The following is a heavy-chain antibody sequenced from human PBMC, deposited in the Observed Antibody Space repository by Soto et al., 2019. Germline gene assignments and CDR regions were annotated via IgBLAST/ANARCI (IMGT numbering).Heavy chain of an antibody. CDR1: GGSFSGYY. CDR3: ARFLRRARPPSTIAAAGVYVFDI. CDR2: INHSGTT. D-gene: IGHD6-13*01. Sequence: QVQLQQWGAGLLKPSETLSLTCAVYGGSFSGYYWSWIRQPPGKGLEWIGEINHSGTTNYNPSLKSRVTISVDTSKNQFSLKLSTVTAADTAVYYCARFLRRARPPSTIAAAGVYVFDIWGQGTMVTVSS. V-gene: IGHV4-34*01. J-gene: IGHJ3*02.